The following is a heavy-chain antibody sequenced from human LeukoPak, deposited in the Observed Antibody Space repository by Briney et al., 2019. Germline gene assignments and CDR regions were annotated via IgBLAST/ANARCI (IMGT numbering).Heavy chain of an antibody. J-gene: IGHJ4*02. V-gene: IGHV4-30-2*01. CDR3: ARVAGGSSLDY. CDR2: IYHSGST. D-gene: IGHD6-6*01. Sequence: SQTLSLTCAVSGGSISSGGYSWSWIRQPPGKGLEWIGYIYHSGSTYYNPSLKSRVTISVDRSKNQFSLKLCSVTAADTAVYYCARVAGGSSLDYWGQGTLVTVSS. CDR1: GGSISSGGYS.